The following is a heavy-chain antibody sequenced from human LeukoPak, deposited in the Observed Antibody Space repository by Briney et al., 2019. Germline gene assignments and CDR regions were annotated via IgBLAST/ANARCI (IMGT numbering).Heavy chain of an antibody. CDR1: GGSTSSSTYY. D-gene: IGHD1-26*01. V-gene: IGHV4-39*01. CDR3: ARHGVGATTFAFDI. CDR2: IYDSGST. Sequence: SETLSLTCTVSGGSTSSSTYYWDWIRQPPGKGLEWIGNIYDSGSTHYNPSLESRVTISVDTSKNQFSLKLSSVTAADTAVYYCARHGVGATTFAFDIWGQGTMVTVSS. J-gene: IGHJ3*02.